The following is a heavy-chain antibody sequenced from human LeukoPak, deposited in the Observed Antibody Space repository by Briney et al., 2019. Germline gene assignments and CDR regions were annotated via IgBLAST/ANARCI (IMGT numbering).Heavy chain of an antibody. Sequence: PGGSLRLSCAASGFTFSSYAMSWVRRAPGKGLEWVSAISGSDGSTYYVNSVKGRFTISRDNSKNTLKLKMNSLRAEDTAVYYCAKERYSSSWYGDYWGQGTLVTVSS. D-gene: IGHD6-13*01. CDR3: AKERYSSSWYGDY. J-gene: IGHJ4*02. CDR2: ISGSDGST. CDR1: GFTFSSYA. V-gene: IGHV3-23*01.